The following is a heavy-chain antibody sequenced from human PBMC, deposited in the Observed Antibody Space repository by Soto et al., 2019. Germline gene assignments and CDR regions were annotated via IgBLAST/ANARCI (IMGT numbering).Heavy chain of an antibody. V-gene: IGHV1-8*01. D-gene: IGHD3-10*01. CDR3: ASANYGSWRSLNAFDI. J-gene: IGHJ3*02. Sequence: GASVKVSGKASGYTFTSYDINWVRQATGQGLEWMGWMNPNSGNTGYAQKFQGRVTMTRNTSISTAYMELSSLRSEDTAVYYCASANYGSWRSLNAFDIWGQGTMVTVSS. CDR2: MNPNSGNT. CDR1: GYTFTSYD.